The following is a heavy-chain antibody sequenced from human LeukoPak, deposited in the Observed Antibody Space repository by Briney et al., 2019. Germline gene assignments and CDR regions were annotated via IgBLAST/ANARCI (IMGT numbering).Heavy chain of an antibody. J-gene: IGHJ4*02. CDR1: GFTFSSYT. CDR3: AKVKPRIAVAGTLDY. Sequence: PGGSLRLSCAASGFTFSSYTMHWVRQAPGKGLEWVSLISWDGGSTYYADSVKGRFTISRDNSKNSLYLQMNSPRTEDTALYYCAKVKPRIAVAGTLDYWGQGTLVTVSS. CDR2: ISWDGGST. V-gene: IGHV3-43*01. D-gene: IGHD6-19*01.